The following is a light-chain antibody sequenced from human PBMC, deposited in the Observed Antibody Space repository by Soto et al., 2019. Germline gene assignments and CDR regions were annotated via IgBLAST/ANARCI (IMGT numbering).Light chain of an antibody. CDR3: SSYAGSSNV. CDR2: EVN. J-gene: IGLJ1*01. V-gene: IGLV2-8*01. Sequence: QSALTQPPSASGSPGQSVTISCTGTSSDVGGYNYVSWYQLHPAKAPNLMIYEVNPRPSGVPDRFSGSKSGNTAALTGSGLQAEDESYYYCSSYAGSSNVFGSGTKLTVL. CDR1: SSDVGGYNY.